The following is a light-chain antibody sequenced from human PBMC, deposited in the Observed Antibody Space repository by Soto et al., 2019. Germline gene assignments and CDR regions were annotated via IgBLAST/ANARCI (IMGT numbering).Light chain of an antibody. CDR3: QQSYNVLSWT. J-gene: IGKJ1*01. CDR2: GAS. Sequence: DIVMTQSPGTLSLSPGDRATLSCRASQSVSDEFLAWYQQKPGQAPRLVISGASTRATGIPDRFRGSGSGTDFTLTISSLQPEDFASYYCQQSYNVLSWTFGQGTKVEIK. CDR1: QSVSDEF. V-gene: IGKV3-20*01.